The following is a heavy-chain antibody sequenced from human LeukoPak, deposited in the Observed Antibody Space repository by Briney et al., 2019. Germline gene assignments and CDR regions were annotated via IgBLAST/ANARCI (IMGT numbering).Heavy chain of an antibody. V-gene: IGHV1-8*03. CDR2: MNPNSGNT. D-gene: IGHD1-26*01. CDR1: GYTFTSYD. J-gene: IGHJ5*02. CDR3: ARGARGRARNWFDP. Sequence: GASVKVSCKASGYTFTSYDINWVRQATGQGLEWMGWMNPNSGNTGYAQKFQGRVTITRNTSISTAYMELSSLRSEDTAVYYCARGARGRARNWFDPWGQGTLVTVSS.